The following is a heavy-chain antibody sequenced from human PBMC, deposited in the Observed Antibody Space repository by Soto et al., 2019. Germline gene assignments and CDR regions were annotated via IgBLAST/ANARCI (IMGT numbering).Heavy chain of an antibody. V-gene: IGHV4-34*01. CDR2: INHSGST. Sequence: PSETLSLTCAVYGGSFSGYYWSWIRQPPGKGLEWIGEINHSGSTNYNPSLKSRVTISVDTSKNQFSLKLSSVTAADTAVYYCARDPVGKKPINYWGQGTLVTVSS. D-gene: IGHD2-15*01. CDR3: ARDPVGKKPINY. J-gene: IGHJ4*02. CDR1: GGSFSGYY.